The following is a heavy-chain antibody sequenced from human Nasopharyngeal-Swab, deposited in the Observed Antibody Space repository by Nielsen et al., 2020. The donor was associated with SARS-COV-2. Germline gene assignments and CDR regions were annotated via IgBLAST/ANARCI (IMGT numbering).Heavy chain of an antibody. J-gene: IGHJ6*02. CDR1: GFTFSSYA. V-gene: IGHV3-30-3*01. Sequence: GESLKISCAASGFTFSSYAMHWVRQAPGKGLEWVAVISYDGSNKYYADSVKGRFTISRDNSKNTLYLQMNSLRAEDTAVYYCARGRPKLIVVYYYGMDVWGQGTTVTVSS. CDR2: ISYDGSNK. CDR3: ARGRPKLIVVYYYGMDV. D-gene: IGHD3-22*01.